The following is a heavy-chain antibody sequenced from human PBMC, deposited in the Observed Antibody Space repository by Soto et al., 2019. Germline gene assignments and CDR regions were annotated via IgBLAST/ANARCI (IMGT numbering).Heavy chain of an antibody. Sequence: PSETLSLTCNVSGGSISSSRSYWAWIRQPPGKGLEWIANIFYSGSTYYNPSLASRVTVSVDTSKNQFSLKLSSVTAADTAVYYCARQPTTADIARWFDFWGQGTXVTVSS. D-gene: IGHD2-2*01. J-gene: IGHJ5*01. CDR3: ARQPTTADIARWFDF. CDR1: GGSISSSRSY. V-gene: IGHV4-39*01. CDR2: IFYSGST.